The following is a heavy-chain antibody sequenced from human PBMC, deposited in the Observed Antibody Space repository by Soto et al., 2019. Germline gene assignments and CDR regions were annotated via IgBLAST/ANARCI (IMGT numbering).Heavy chain of an antibody. CDR1: GFTFSSYS. Sequence: EVQLVESGGGLVKPGGSLRLSCAASGFTFSSYSMSWVRQAPGKGLEWVSSISSSSSYIYYADSVKGRFTISRDNAKNSLYLQMNSLRAVDTAVYYCARDVYSSSRYFDYWGQGTLVTVSS. V-gene: IGHV3-21*01. CDR3: ARDVYSSSRYFDY. D-gene: IGHD6-6*01. J-gene: IGHJ4*02. CDR2: ISSSSSYI.